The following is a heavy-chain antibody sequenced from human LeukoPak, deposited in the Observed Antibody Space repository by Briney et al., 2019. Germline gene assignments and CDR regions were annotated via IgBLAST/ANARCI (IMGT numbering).Heavy chain of an antibody. CDR3: ASTPYDFWSGYYTGMFDP. CDR2: IYYSGST. J-gene: IGHJ5*02. D-gene: IGHD3-3*01. CDR1: GGSISSYY. V-gene: IGHV4-59*01. Sequence: SETLSLTCTVSGGSISSYYWSWIRQPPGKGLEWIGYIYYSGSTNYNPSLKSRVTISVDTSKNQFSLTLSSVTAADTAVYYCASTPYDFWSGYYTGMFDPWGQGTLVTVSS.